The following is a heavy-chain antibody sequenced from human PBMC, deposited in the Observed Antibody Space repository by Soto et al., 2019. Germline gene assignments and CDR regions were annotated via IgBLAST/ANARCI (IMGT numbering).Heavy chain of an antibody. Sequence: EVQLVESGGGLVKPGGSLRLSCAASGFTFSSYSMNCVRQAPWKGLEWVSSISSSSSYIYYADSVKGRFTISRDNAKNSLYLQMNSLRAEDTAVYYCARRIAAAGSFDYWGQGTLVTVSS. V-gene: IGHV3-21*01. J-gene: IGHJ4*02. CDR1: GFTFSSYS. D-gene: IGHD6-13*01. CDR2: ISSSSSYI. CDR3: ARRIAAAGSFDY.